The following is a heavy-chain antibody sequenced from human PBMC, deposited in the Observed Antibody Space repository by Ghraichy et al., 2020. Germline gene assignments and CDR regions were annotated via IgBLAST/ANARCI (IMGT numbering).Heavy chain of an antibody. Sequence: ASVKVSYKASGYTFTSYGISWVRQAPGQGLEWMGWISAYNGNTNYAQKLQGRVTMTTDTSTSTAYMELRSLRSDDTAVYYCAREAADYDYYYGMDVWGQGTTVTVSS. D-gene: IGHD2-15*01. CDR3: AREAADYDYYYGMDV. J-gene: IGHJ6*02. V-gene: IGHV1-18*04. CDR2: ISAYNGNT. CDR1: GYTFTSYG.